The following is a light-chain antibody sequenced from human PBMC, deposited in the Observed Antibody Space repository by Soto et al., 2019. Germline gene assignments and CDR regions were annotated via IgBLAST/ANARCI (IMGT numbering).Light chain of an antibody. Sequence: IQLTQSPSSLSASVGDRVTITCRASQGVRSYLAWFQQRPGKAPKLLIFGASTLQNGVPARFSGGGFGTEFTLTITSLQPEDFSTYYCHQVYTYPRTFGQGTKVDIK. CDR2: GAS. V-gene: IGKV1-9*01. J-gene: IGKJ1*01. CDR1: QGVRSY. CDR3: HQVYTYPRT.